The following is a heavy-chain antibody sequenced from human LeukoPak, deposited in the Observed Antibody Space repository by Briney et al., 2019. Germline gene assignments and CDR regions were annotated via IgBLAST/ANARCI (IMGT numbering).Heavy chain of an antibody. CDR3: ARVEYFYDSSGYYYGNLGY. CDR1: GGSISSGSYY. Sequence: SQTLSLTCTVSGGSISSGSYYWSWIRQPPGRGLERIGRIYTSGSTNYNPSLKSRVTISVDTSKNQFSLKLSSVTAAGTAVYYCARVEYFYDSSGYYYGNLGYWGQGTLVTVSS. V-gene: IGHV4-61*02. CDR2: IYTSGST. J-gene: IGHJ4*02. D-gene: IGHD3-22*01.